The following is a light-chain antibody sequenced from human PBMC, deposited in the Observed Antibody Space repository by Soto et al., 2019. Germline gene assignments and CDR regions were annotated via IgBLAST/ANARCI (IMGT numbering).Light chain of an antibody. CDR3: QQYNNWPPSIT. CDR2: GAS. V-gene: IGKV3-15*01. Sequence: EIVMTQSPATLSVSPGERATLSCRASQGVSSNLAWYQQKPGQAPRLLIYGASTRATGTPARFSGSGSGTEFTLTISSLQSEDFAVYYCQQYNNWPPSITFGQGTRLEIK. CDR1: QGVSSN. J-gene: IGKJ5*01.